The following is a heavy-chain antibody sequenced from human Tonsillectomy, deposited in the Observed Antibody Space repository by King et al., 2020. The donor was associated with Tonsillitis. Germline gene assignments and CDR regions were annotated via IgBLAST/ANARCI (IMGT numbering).Heavy chain of an antibody. CDR2: IYYSGIT. J-gene: IGHJ4*02. CDR3: ARKYCGGDCYLDY. V-gene: IGHV4-31*02. CDR1: GGSVSSGGYY. D-gene: IGHD2-21*02. Sequence: VQLQESGPGLVKPSQTLSLSCTVSGGSVSSGGYYWSWVRQHPGKGLEWIGYIYYSGITDYNPSLKSRVNISVDASKNQFSLNLSSVTSADTAVYYCARKYCGGDCYLDYWGQGTLVTVSS.